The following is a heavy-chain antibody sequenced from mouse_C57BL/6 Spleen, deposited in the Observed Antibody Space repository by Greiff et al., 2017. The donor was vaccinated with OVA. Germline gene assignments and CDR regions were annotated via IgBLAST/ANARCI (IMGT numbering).Heavy chain of an antibody. J-gene: IGHJ2*01. CDR3: ARRETTVDFDY. V-gene: IGHV1-42*01. D-gene: IGHD1-1*01. Sequence: VQLQQSGPELVKPGASVKISCKASGYSFTGYYMNWVKQSPEKSLEWIGEINPSTGGTTYNQKFKAKATLTVDKSSSTAYMQLKSLTSEDSAVYYCARRETTVDFDYWGQGTTLTVSS. CDR2: INPSTGGT. CDR1: GYSFTGYY.